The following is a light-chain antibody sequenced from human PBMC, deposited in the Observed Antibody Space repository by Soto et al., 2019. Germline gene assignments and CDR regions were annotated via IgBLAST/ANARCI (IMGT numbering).Light chain of an antibody. V-gene: IGKV1-27*01. CDR3: QKYTTAPWT. CDR1: QVINNF. J-gene: IGKJ1*01. Sequence: DIQMTQSPSSLSASVGDRVTITCRASQVINNFLAWYQQKPGKVPKLLIYAASTLQSGVPSRFSGSGSGTDFTLTISSLQPEDVATYYCQKYTTAPWTFDQGTKVEIK. CDR2: AAS.